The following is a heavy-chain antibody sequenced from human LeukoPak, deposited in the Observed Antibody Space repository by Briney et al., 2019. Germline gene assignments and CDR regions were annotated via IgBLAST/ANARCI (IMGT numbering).Heavy chain of an antibody. CDR3: ARDRAVGLYYYYYMDV. J-gene: IGHJ6*03. CDR2: ISSSSSYI. D-gene: IGHD4-23*01. Sequence: GGSLRLSCSASGFTFSSYSMNWLRQAPGKGREGVSSISSSSSYIYYADSVKGRFTISRDNAKNSMYLQMNSLRAEDTAVYYCARDRAVGLYYYYYMDVWGKGTPVTVSS. CDR1: GFTFSSYS. V-gene: IGHV3-21*01.